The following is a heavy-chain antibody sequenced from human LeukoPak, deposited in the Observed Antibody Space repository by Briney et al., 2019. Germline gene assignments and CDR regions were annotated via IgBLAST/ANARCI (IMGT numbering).Heavy chain of an antibody. CDR3: ASIPVGATTESFDDY. J-gene: IGHJ4*02. CDR1: GYTFTGYY. CDR2: INPDSGGT. Sequence: ASVKVSCKASGYTFTGYYMHWVRQAPGQGLEWMGRINPDSGGTNYAQKFQGRVTMTRDTSISTAYMELSRLRSDDTAVYYCASIPVGATTESFDDYWGQGTLVTVSS. D-gene: IGHD1-26*01. V-gene: IGHV1-2*06.